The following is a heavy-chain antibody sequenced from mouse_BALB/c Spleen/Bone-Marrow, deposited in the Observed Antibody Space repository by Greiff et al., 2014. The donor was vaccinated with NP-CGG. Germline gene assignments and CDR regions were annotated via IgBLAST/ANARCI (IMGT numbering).Heavy chain of an antibody. CDR3: ARTYYAYAWFVY. D-gene: IGHD2-9*01. Sequence: VQLQQSGAELMKPGASVKISCKATGYTFSSYWIEWVKQRPGHGLEWIGEILPGSGSTNYNEKFKGKATFTADTSSNTAYMQRSSRTSEDSAVYYWARTYYAYAWFVYWGQGTLFTVSA. V-gene: IGHV1-9*01. CDR1: GYTFSSYW. J-gene: IGHJ3*01. CDR2: ILPGSGST.